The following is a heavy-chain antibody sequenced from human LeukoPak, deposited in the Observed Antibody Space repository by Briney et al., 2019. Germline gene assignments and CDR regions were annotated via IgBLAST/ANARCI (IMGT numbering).Heavy chain of an antibody. J-gene: IGHJ4*02. CDR3: AKPVGYCGGDCYAFDY. Sequence: PGGSLRLSCAASGFTFSSYAMSWVRQAPGKGLEWVSAISGSGGSTYYADSVKGRFTISRDNSKNTLYLQMNSLTAEDTAVDYCAKPVGYCGGDCYAFDYWGQGTLVTVSS. D-gene: IGHD2-21*02. CDR1: GFTFSSYA. CDR2: ISGSGGST. V-gene: IGHV3-23*01.